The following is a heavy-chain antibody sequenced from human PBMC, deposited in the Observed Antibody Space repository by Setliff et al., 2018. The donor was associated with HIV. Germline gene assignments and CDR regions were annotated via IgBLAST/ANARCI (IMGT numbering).Heavy chain of an antibody. CDR2: IYPVDSET. CDR1: GYNFVDYS. V-gene: IGHV5-51*01. CDR3: ATRPLLDTGPSY. D-gene: IGHD2-8*02. Sequence: GESLKISCQGSGYNFVDYSIAWVRQVPGKGLEWMGIIYPVDSETRYSPSFQGQVTISADKSINTAYLQWTTLKASDSAMYYCATRPLLDTGPSYWGQGTGVTVSS. J-gene: IGHJ4*02.